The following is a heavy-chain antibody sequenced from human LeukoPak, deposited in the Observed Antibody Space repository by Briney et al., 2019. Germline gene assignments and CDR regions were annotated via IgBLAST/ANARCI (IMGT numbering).Heavy chain of an antibody. Sequence: ASVKVSCKVSGYTLTELSMHWVRQAPGKGLEWMGGFDPEDGETIYAQKFQGRVTMTEDTSTDTAYMELSSLRSDDTAVYYCATPGTAAGLYYFDYWGQGTLVTVSS. D-gene: IGHD6-13*01. V-gene: IGHV1-24*01. CDR3: ATPGTAAGLYYFDY. CDR1: GYTLTELS. CDR2: FDPEDGET. J-gene: IGHJ4*02.